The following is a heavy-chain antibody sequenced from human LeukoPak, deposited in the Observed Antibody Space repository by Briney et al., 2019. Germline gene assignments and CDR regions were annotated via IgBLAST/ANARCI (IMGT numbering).Heavy chain of an antibody. J-gene: IGHJ4*02. Sequence: PGGSLRLSCAASGFTFSDYYMSWIRQATGQGLEWVSYISTSSSYTNYADSMKGRFTISRDNAKNSLYLQMNSLRAEDTAVYYCARVDGGYETQFEYWGQGTLVTVSS. CDR1: GFTFSDYY. V-gene: IGHV3-11*06. D-gene: IGHD5-12*01. CDR2: ISTSSSYT. CDR3: ARVDGGYETQFEY.